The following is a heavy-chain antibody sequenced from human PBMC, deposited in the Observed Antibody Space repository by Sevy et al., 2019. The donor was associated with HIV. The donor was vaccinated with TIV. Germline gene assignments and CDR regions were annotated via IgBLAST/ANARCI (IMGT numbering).Heavy chain of an antibody. CDR2: IWYDGSNK. D-gene: IGHD3-22*01. Sequence: GGSLRLSCAASGFTFSSYGMHWVRQAPGKGLEWVALIWYDGSNKYYADSVKGRFTISRDNSKNTVYLQMYSLGADDTAVYYCVSGAYYYESRTENFDYWGQGTLVTVSS. CDR3: VSGAYYYESRTENFDY. J-gene: IGHJ4*02. V-gene: IGHV3-33*01. CDR1: GFTFSSYG.